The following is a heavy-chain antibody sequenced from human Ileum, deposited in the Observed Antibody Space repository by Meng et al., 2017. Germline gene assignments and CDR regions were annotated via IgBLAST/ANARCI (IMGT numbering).Heavy chain of an antibody. CDR3: AIGGPTYFDY. J-gene: IGHJ4*02. V-gene: IGHV4-31*03. CDR1: GGSMTSGVYY. CDR2: SYYSGST. D-gene: IGHD3/OR15-3a*01. Sequence: SAPGLETPSLALSPTGTVAGGSMTSGVYYWSCVRPHPGKGLEWIGYSYYSGSTYSNPSLKRRVTISVDTSKNQFSLKLSSVTAADTAVYYCAIGGPTYFDYWGQGTLVTVSS.